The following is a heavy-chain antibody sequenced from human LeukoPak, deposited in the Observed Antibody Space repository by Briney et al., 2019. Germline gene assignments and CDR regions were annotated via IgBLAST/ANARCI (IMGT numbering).Heavy chain of an antibody. Sequence: SETLSLTCSVSGGSISTSSYYWGWIRQPPGKGLEWIGAIYYSGNNFYNPSLESRVTISVDTSENQFSLEMISVTAADTSVYYCASLDAYNKFFEDWGQGTLVTVSS. CDR1: GGSISTSSYY. J-gene: IGHJ4*01. CDR2: IYYSGNN. CDR3: ASLDAYNKFFED. D-gene: IGHD5-24*01. V-gene: IGHV4-39*07.